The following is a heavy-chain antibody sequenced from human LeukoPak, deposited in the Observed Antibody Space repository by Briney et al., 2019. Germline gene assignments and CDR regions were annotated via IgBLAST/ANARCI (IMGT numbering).Heavy chain of an antibody. V-gene: IGHV3-74*01. CDR1: GFTFSSYW. CDR2: INEHRSIT. CDR3: ARDVAGSGSL. D-gene: IGHD3-10*01. J-gene: IGHJ4*02. Sequence: PGGSLRLSCAASGFTFSSYWMHWVRQVPGKGLVWVARINEHRSITDYADSVKDRFTVSRDNAWNTLYLQMNSLRAEDTAVYYCARDVAGSGSLWGQGTLITVSS.